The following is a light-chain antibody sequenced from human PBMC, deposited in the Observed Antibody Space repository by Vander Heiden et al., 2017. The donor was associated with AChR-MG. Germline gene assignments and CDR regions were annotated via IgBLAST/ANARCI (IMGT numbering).Light chain of an antibody. CDR3: QSYDSSLSGVV. Sequence: QSVLTQPPSASGDPGQMVTSSGTGGSTNFGAGYNEHWYQQHPGTAPQLLIYGNSSRPSGVPDRFSGSKSGTSASLAITGLQAEDEADYYCQSYDSSLSGVVFGGGTKLTVL. V-gene: IGLV1-40*01. CDR1: STNFGAGYN. CDR2: GNS. J-gene: IGLJ2*01.